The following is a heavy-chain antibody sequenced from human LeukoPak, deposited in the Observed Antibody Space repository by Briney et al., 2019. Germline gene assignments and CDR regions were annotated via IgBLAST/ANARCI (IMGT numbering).Heavy chain of an antibody. Sequence: GGSLRLSCAASGFTFSSYAMHWVRQAPGKGLEWVAVISYDGSNKYYADSVKGRFTISRDNSKNTLYLQMNSLRAEDTAVYYCARDRGSGSTPLDYWGQGTLVTVSS. CDR2: ISYDGSNK. D-gene: IGHD6-19*01. V-gene: IGHV3-30-3*01. CDR3: ARDRGSGSTPLDY. CDR1: GFTFSSYA. J-gene: IGHJ4*02.